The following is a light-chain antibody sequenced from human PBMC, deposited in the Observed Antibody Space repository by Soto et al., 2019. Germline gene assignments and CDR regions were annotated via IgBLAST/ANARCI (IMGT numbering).Light chain of an antibody. Sequence: DIQMTQSPSTLSGSVGDRVTITCRASQTVSSWLAWYQQKPGKAPKLLIYKASTLKSGVPSRFSGSASGTEFTLTISSLQPDDFATYYCQQYNSYSQTFGQGTKVDIK. V-gene: IGKV1-5*03. CDR1: QTVSSW. J-gene: IGKJ1*01. CDR3: QQYNSYSQT. CDR2: KAS.